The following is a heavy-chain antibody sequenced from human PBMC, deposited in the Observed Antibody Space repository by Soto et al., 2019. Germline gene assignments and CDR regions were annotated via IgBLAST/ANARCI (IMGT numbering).Heavy chain of an antibody. D-gene: IGHD3-3*01. J-gene: IGHJ4*02. CDR3: AHNRILDQ. CDR2: IYWDDDK. V-gene: IGHV2-5*02. Sequence: GSGPTLVNPTQTLTLTCSFSGFSISANGEAVGWIRQPPGKALEWLALIYWDDDKRFSSSLKSRLTVTKDASRNQVVLTMTNMDPLDTAPYYCAHNRILDQWGKGTLVTVSS. CDR1: GFSISANGEA.